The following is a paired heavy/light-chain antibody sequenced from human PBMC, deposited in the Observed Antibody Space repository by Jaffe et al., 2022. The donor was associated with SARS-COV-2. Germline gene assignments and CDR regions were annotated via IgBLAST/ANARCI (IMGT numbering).Light chain of an antibody. CDR1: QGIRND. J-gene: IGKJ3*01. CDR3: LQYNIYPFT. Sequence: DIQMTQSPSSLSASVGDRVTLTCRASQGIRNDLAWYQQKPGKAPKRLIYAASSLQSGVPSRFSGSGSGTEFTLTISSLQPEDFATYYCLQYNIYPFTFGPGTKVDIK. CDR2: AAS. V-gene: IGKV1-17*01.
Heavy chain of an antibody. V-gene: IGHV7-4-1*02. J-gene: IGHJ4*02. CDR3: ARGLGGYTYDDDGSSTDY. CDR2: INTNIGNP. D-gene: IGHD5-18*01. Sequence: QVQLVQSGSELKKPGASVKISCRASGYTFTSYAMNWVRQAPGQGLEWMGWINTNIGNPTYAQGFTGRFVLSLDTSVSTAYLQISSLKAEDTAVYYCARGLGGYTYDDDGSSTDYWGQGTLVTVSS. CDR1: GYTFTSYA.